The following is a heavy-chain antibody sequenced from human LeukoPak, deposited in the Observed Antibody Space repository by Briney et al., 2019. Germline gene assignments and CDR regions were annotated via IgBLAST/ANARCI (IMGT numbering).Heavy chain of an antibody. D-gene: IGHD4-23*01. CDR1: GGSLTGYY. CDR2: INHSGST. J-gene: IGHJ5*01. CDR3: ARGHSDGNSEWFDS. Sequence: PSETLSLTCGVSGGSLTGYYWSWIRQPPGKGLEWIGEINHSGSTNYNPSLKSRVTISVDTSKNQFSLKMRSVTAADTAVYYCARGHSDGNSEWFDSWGQGTLVTVSS. V-gene: IGHV4-34*01.